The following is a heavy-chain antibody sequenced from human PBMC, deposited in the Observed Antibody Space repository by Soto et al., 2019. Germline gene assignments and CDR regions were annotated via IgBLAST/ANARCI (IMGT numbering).Heavy chain of an antibody. CDR3: SSSSGPPFDY. CDR1: GFTFSSYG. CDR2: ISYDGSNK. D-gene: IGHD3-22*01. J-gene: IGHJ4*02. V-gene: IGHV3-30*03. Sequence: PGGSLRLSCAASGFTFSSYGMHWVRQAPGKGLEWVAVISYDGSNKYYADSVKGRFTISRDNSKNTLYLQMNSLRAEVTAVYYCSSSSGPPFDYWGQGTLVTVSS.